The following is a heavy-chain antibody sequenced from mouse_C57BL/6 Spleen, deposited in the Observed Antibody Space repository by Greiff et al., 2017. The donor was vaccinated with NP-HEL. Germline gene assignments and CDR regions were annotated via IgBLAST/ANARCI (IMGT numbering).Heavy chain of an antibody. Sequence: LVESGAELVRPGASVTLSCKASGYTFTDYEMHWVKQTPVHGLEWIGAIDPETGGTAYNQKFKGKAILTADKSSSPAYMELRSLTSEDSAVYYCTSPLTTVVATPFAYWGQGTLVTVSA. CDR2: IDPETGGT. V-gene: IGHV1-15*01. CDR1: GYTFTDYE. CDR3: TSPLTTVVATPFAY. D-gene: IGHD1-1*01. J-gene: IGHJ3*01.